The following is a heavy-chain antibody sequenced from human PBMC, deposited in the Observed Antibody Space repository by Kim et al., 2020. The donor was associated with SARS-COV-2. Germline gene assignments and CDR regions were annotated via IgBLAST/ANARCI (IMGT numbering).Heavy chain of an antibody. D-gene: IGHD3-10*01. V-gene: IGHV1-18*01. J-gene: IGHJ6*02. CDR3: ARDNGKYNYGSGRSYGMDV. Sequence: ASVKVSCKASGYTFSNYGISWVRQAPGQGLEWMGWISAHNGHTNHTQMLQGRVTMTTDTSTSTAYMELRSLRSDDTAVYYCARDNGKYNYGSGRSYGMDVWGQGTTVTVSS. CDR1: GYTFSNYG. CDR2: ISAHNGHT.